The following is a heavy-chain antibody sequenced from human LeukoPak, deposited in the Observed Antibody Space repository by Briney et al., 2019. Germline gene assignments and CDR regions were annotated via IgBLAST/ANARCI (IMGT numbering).Heavy chain of an antibody. CDR2: ISSSGSTI. Sequence: GGSLRLSCAASGFTFSSYEMNWVRQAPGEGLEWVSYISSSGSTIYYADSVKGRFIISRDNAKNSLYLQMNSLRAEDTAVYYCARVGPGYCSGGSCYQYYYMDVWGKGTTVTVSS. D-gene: IGHD2-15*01. CDR1: GFTFSSYE. CDR3: ARVGPGYCSGGSCYQYYYMDV. J-gene: IGHJ6*03. V-gene: IGHV3-48*03.